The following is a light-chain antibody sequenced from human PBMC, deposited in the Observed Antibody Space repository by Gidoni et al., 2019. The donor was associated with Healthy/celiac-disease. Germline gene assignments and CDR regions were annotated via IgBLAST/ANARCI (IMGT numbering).Light chain of an antibody. CDR2: DAS. CDR1: QAISNY. V-gene: IGKV1-33*01. J-gene: IGKJ2*01. CDR3: QQYDNLPLA. Sequence: DIQMTQSPSSLSASVGARVTITCQASQAISNYLNWYQTKPGKAPKLLVYDASNLETGVPSRFSGSGSWTYFTFTISSLQPEDIATYYCQQYDNLPLAFGQGTKLEIK.